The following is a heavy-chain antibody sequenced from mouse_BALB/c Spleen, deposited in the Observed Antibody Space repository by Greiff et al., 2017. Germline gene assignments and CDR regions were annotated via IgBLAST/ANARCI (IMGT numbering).Heavy chain of an antibody. V-gene: IGHV5-12-1*01. CDR3: ARQLSYFDY. J-gene: IGHJ2*01. CDR1: GFAFSSYD. D-gene: IGHD1-3*01. CDR2: ISSGGGST. Sequence: EVMLVESGGGLVKPGGSLKLSCAASGFAFSSYDMSWVRQTPEKRLEWVAYISSGGGSTYYPHTVKGRFTISRDNAKNTLYLQMSSLKSEDTAMYYCARQLSYFDYWGQGTTLTVSS.